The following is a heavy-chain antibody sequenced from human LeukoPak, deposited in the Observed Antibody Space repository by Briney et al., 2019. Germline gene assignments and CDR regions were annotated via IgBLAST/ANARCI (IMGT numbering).Heavy chain of an antibody. J-gene: IGHJ3*02. CDR2: INSDGSST. CDR3: PREPRRNGYNYYDAFDI. Sequence: GRSLRLSCVASGFTFSNYWMTWVRQAPGKGLVWVSRINSDGSSTDYTDSVKGRFTLSRENAKNTLYLQMNTLRADDTAVYYCPREPRRNGYNYYDAFDIWGQGTMVTVSS. D-gene: IGHD5-24*01. V-gene: IGHV3-74*01. CDR1: GFTFSNYW.